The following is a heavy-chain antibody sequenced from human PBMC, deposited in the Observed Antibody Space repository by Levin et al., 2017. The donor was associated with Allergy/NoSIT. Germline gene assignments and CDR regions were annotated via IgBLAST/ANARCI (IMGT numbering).Heavy chain of an antibody. Sequence: GGSLRLSCKASGYTFTSYGISWVRQAPGQGLEWMGWISAYNGNTNYAQKLQGRVTMTTDTSTSTAYMELRSLRSDDTAVYYCARGRPGDILTGYSLWGQGTLVTVSS. D-gene: IGHD3-9*01. J-gene: IGHJ4*02. CDR3: ARGRPGDILTGYSL. CDR1: GYTFTSYG. CDR2: ISAYNGNT. V-gene: IGHV1-18*01.